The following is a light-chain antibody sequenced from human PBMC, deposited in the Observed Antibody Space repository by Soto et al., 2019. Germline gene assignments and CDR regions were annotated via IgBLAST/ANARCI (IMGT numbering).Light chain of an antibody. CDR3: SSYTSSSTYV. V-gene: IGLV2-14*01. J-gene: IGLJ1*01. Sequence: LTQPPSASGSPGQSVTISCTGTSSDVGDNYVSWYQQHPGKAPKLMIYEVSNRPSGVSNRFSGSKSGNTASLTISGLQAEDEADYYCSSYTSSSTYVFGTGTKVTVL. CDR2: EVS. CDR1: SSDVGDNY.